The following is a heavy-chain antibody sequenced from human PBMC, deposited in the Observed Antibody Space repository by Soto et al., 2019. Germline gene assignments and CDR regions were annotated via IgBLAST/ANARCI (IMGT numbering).Heavy chain of an antibody. CDR1: GFTFSNAW. D-gene: IGHD5-12*01. CDR2: IKSKTDGGTT. J-gene: IGHJ4*02. Sequence: EMQLVESGGGLVKPGGSLRLSCAASGFTFSNAWMSWVRQAPGKGLEWVGRIKSKTDGGTTDYAAPVKGRFTISRDDSKNTLYLQMNSLKTEDTAVYYCTTNPPGGYDHPYWGQGTLVTVSS. V-gene: IGHV3-15*01. CDR3: TTNPPGGYDHPY.